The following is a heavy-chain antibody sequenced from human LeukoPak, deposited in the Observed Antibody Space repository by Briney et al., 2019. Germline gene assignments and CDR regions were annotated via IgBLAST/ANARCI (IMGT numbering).Heavy chain of an antibody. J-gene: IGHJ2*01. CDR2: IYYSGST. CDR3: ARADIVVVPAAMSFDWYFDL. CDR1: GGSISSYY. V-gene: IGHV4-59*01. Sequence: SETLSLTCTVSGGSISSYYWSWIRQPPGKGLEWIGYIYYSGSTNYNPSLKSRVTISVDTSKNQFSLKLSSVTAADTAVYYCARADIVVVPAAMSFDWYFDLWGRGTLVTVSS. D-gene: IGHD2-2*01.